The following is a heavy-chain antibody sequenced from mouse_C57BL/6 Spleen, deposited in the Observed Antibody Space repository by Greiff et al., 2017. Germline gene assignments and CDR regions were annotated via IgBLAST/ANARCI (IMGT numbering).Heavy chain of an antibody. CDR1: GFNIKNTY. CDR3: ARNGVYGNYAAWFAY. D-gene: IGHD2-1*01. J-gene: IGHJ3*01. V-gene: IGHV14-3*01. CDR2: IDPANGNT. Sequence: VQLQQSVAELVRPGASVKLSCTASGFNIKNTYMHWVKQRPEQGLEWIGRIDPANGNTKYAPKFPGKATLTVNKSSSTAYMELRSLTSEDAAVYYCARNGVYGNYAAWFAYWGQGTLVTGSA.